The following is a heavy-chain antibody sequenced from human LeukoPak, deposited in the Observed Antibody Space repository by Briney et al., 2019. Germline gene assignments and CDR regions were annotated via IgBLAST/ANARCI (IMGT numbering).Heavy chain of an antibody. Sequence: PSDTLSLTCTVSGASISSYNWSWIRQPAGKGLDLIGYIYYTGSTNYNPSLKSRVTISVDTSKNQFSLKLSSVTAADTAVYYCARDAPLGYCSSTSCYGGWFDPWGQGTRVTVSS. CDR2: IYYTGST. V-gene: IGHV4-59*01. J-gene: IGHJ5*02. CDR1: GASISSYN. CDR3: ARDAPLGYCSSTSCYGGWFDP. D-gene: IGHD2-2*01.